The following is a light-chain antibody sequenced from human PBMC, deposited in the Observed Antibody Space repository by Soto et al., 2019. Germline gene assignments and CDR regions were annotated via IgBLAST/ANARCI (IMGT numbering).Light chain of an antibody. CDR2: DVS. CDR1: SSDVGGYNY. Sequence: QSALTQPASVSGSPGQSITISCTGTSSDVGGYNYASWYQHHPGKAPKLMIYDVSNRPSGVSNRFSGSKSGNTASLSISGLQPEDEADYYCSSYRTSNTRQIVCGTGTKLTVL. CDR3: SSYRTSNTRQIV. J-gene: IGLJ1*01. V-gene: IGLV2-14*03.